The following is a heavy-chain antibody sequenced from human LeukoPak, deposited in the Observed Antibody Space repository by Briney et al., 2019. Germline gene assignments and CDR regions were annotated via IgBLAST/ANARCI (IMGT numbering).Heavy chain of an antibody. CDR2: ISAYNGNT. CDR3: ARDRPYYDSSGYHY. V-gene: IGHV1-18*04. Sequence: GASVKVSCKASGYTFTGYYMHWVRQAPGQGLEWMGWISAYNGNTNYAQKLQGRVTMTTDTSTSTAYMELRSLRSDDTAVYYCARDRPYYDSSGYHYWGQATLVTVSS. J-gene: IGHJ4*02. CDR1: GYTFTGYY. D-gene: IGHD3-22*01.